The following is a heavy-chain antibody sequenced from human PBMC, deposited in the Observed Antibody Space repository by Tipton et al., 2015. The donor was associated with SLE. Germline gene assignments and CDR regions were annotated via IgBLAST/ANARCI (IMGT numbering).Heavy chain of an antibody. J-gene: IGHJ3*02. CDR2: IWFDGNSE. CDR3: AGELYSSSGSDTFDI. Sequence: SLRLSCAASGFTFSSYSMHWVRQGPGKGLEWVAVIWFDGNSESYADSVKGRFTISRDNSRSTVYLQMNSLRAEDTAVYYCAGELYSSSGSDTFDIWGQGTMVTVSS. V-gene: IGHV3-33*08. D-gene: IGHD6-13*01. CDR1: GFTFSSYS.